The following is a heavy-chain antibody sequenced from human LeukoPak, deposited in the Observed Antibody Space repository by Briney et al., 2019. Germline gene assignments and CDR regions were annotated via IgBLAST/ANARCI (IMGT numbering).Heavy chain of an antibody. V-gene: IGHV3-7*01. J-gene: IGHJ4*02. CDR3: ARQGTITYAYFDY. CDR2: IKQEGGDK. CDR1: GFTFSSYW. D-gene: IGHD2-2*01. Sequence: GGSLRLSCTASGFTFSSYWMSWVRQAPRKGLEWVATIKQEGGDKYYVDSVKGRFTISRDNAKNSLYLQMINLRAEDTAVYYCARQGTITYAYFDYWSQGTLVTVSS.